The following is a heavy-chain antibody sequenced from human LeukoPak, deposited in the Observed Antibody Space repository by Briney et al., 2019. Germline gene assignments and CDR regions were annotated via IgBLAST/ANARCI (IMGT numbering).Heavy chain of an antibody. Sequence: GGSLRLSCAASGFTFSSYAMSWVCQAPGKGLEWVSAISGSGGSTYYADSVKGRFTISRDNSKNTLYLQMNSLRAEDTAVYYCAKDRVGFGELLSNYYYGMDVWGQGTTVTVSS. CDR3: AKDRVGFGELLSNYYYGMDV. D-gene: IGHD3-10*01. V-gene: IGHV3-23*01. J-gene: IGHJ6*02. CDR2: ISGSGGST. CDR1: GFTFSSYA.